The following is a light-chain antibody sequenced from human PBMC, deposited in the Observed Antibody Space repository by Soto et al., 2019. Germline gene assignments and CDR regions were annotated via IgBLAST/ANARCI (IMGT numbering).Light chain of an antibody. CDR1: SADIGRSKF. Sequence: QSALTQPASVSGSPGQSITISCTGTSADIGRSKFVSWYQQQPAKAPKLVIYEVSNRPSGVSNRFSGSKSGNTASLTISGLQAEDEADYYCSSYTTSSTRVFGGGTQLTVL. V-gene: IGLV2-14*01. J-gene: IGLJ3*02. CDR3: SSYTTSSTRV. CDR2: EVS.